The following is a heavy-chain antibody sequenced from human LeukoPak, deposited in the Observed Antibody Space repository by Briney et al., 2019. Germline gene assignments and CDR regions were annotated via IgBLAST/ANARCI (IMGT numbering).Heavy chain of an antibody. D-gene: IGHD3-16*01. Sequence: PGGSLRLSCAASGFTFSNAWRAWVRQAPGKGLEWVSVIHSSSSGGTTYYADSVKGRFTISRDNSKNTLYLQMDSLRAEDTAVYYCARERGWGAAYYYGMDVWGQGTTVTVSS. V-gene: IGHV3-66*01. CDR1: GFTFSNAW. CDR3: ARERGWGAAYYYGMDV. J-gene: IGHJ6*02. CDR2: IHSSSSGGTT.